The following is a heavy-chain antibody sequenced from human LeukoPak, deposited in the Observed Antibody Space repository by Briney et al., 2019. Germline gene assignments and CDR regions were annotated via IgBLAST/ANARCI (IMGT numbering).Heavy chain of an antibody. CDR2: IYYSGST. Sequence: SETLSLTCTVSGGSISSGDYYWGWVRQPPGKGLEWIGYIYYSGSTNYNPSLKSRVTISVDTSKNQFSLKLSSVTAADTAVYYCARGGHTDYWGQGTLVTVSS. CDR3: ARGGHTDY. V-gene: IGHV4-61*08. CDR1: GGSISSGDYY. J-gene: IGHJ4*02.